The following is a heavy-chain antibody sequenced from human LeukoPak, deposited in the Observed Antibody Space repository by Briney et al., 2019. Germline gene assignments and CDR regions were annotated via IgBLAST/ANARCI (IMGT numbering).Heavy chain of an antibody. CDR1: GFTLSSYW. V-gene: IGHV3-7*05. CDR3: AREGRFLEWLSPDY. Sequence: GGSLRLPCAASGFTLSSYWMSWVRQAPGKGLEWVANIKQDGSEKYYVDSVKGRFTISRDNAKNSLYLQMNSLRAEDTAVYYCAREGRFLEWLSPDYWGQGTLVTVSS. D-gene: IGHD3-3*01. J-gene: IGHJ4*02. CDR2: IKQDGSEK.